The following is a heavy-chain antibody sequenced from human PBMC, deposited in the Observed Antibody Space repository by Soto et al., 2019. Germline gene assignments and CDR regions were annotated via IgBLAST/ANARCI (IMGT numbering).Heavy chain of an antibody. Sequence: GAALKTSSKGSGYRLPSYWIAGVRQMPEKGLEWMGIIYPGDSNTKYSPSFQGQVTISADKSISTAYLQWSSLKASDTAMYYCARNVEASSSQALYYALDRWGQGTPGTVAS. CDR2: IYPGDSNT. D-gene: IGHD6-6*01. CDR1: GYRLPSYW. CDR3: ARNVEASSSQALYYALDR. V-gene: IGHV5-51*01. J-gene: IGHJ6*02.